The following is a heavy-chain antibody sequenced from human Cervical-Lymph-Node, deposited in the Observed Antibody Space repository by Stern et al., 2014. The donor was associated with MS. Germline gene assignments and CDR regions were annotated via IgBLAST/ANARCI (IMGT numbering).Heavy chain of an antibody. J-gene: IGHJ4*02. CDR1: GGTFNTNV. V-gene: IGHV1-69*01. CDR2: IIPIFGTA. Sequence: VQLVESGAEVKKPGSSVKVSCKASGGTFNTNVISWVRQAPGQGLEWMGGIIPIFGTALYAQKFQGRVTITANESTRAFYMDLSSLRSEDTAVYYCARAAYSTSSYNYWGQGTLVIVSS. CDR3: ARAAYSTSSYNY. D-gene: IGHD6-6*01.